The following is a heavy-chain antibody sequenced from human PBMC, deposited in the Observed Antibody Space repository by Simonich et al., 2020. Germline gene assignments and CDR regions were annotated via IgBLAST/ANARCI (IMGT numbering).Heavy chain of an antibody. CDR3: ARGGLGHWYFDL. Sequence: QVQLVQSGAEVKKPGASVKVSCKASGYTFTGYYMHWVRQAPGQGLEWVGRINPNRGGTNYEQKVQGRVTMTRNTSISTAYRELSRLRSDDTAVYYCARGGLGHWYFDLWGRGTLVTVSS. J-gene: IGHJ2*01. CDR1: GYTFTGYY. CDR2: INPNRGGT. D-gene: IGHD6-25*01. V-gene: IGHV1-2*02.